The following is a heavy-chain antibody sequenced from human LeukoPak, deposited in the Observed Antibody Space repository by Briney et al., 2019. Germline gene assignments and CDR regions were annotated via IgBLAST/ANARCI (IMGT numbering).Heavy chain of an antibody. CDR2: ISGSGDNT. V-gene: IGHV3-23*01. J-gene: IGHJ4*02. CDR3: AKLGVASIRDS. Sequence: PGGSLRLSCAASGFTFSTYAMSWVRQAPGKGLEWVASISGSGDNTYYADSVKGRFTISRDNSENTSYLQLNSLRAEDTAIYYCAKLGVASIRDSWGQGTLVTVSS. CDR1: GFTFSTYA. D-gene: IGHD5-12*01.